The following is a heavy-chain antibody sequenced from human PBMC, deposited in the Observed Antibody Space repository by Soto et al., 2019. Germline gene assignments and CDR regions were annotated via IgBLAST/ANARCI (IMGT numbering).Heavy chain of an antibody. CDR2: INPNSGGT. CDR1: GYTFTGYY. Sequence: ASVKVSCKASGYTFTGYYMHWVRQAPGQGLEWMGWINPNSGGTNYAQKFQGWVTMTRDTSISTAYMELSRLRSDDTAVYYCAIAKMGSGPPFLDNWFDPWGQGTLVTVSS. J-gene: IGHJ5*02. D-gene: IGHD3-10*01. V-gene: IGHV1-2*04. CDR3: AIAKMGSGPPFLDNWFDP.